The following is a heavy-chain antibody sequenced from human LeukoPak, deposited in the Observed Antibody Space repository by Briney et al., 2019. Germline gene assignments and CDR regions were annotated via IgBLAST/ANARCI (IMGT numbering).Heavy chain of an antibody. Sequence: GGSLRLSCAASGFTFNYAWMSWIRQAPGKGLEWVGRIKSKNDGGAAEYDAPVKGRFTISRDDSKNTLYLQMNSLETEDTAVYNCTALGSFGSGRGQGTLVTVSS. D-gene: IGHD3-10*01. CDR3: TALGSFGSG. J-gene: IGHJ4*02. CDR1: GFTFNYAW. CDR2: IKSKNDGGAA. V-gene: IGHV3-15*01.